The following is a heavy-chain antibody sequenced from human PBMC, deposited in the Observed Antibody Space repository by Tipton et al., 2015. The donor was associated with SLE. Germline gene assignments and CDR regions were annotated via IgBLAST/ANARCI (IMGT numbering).Heavy chain of an antibody. J-gene: IGHJ4*02. CDR2: IYYSGST. Sequence: LRLSCTVSGGSISSGDYYWSWIRQPPGKGLEWIGYIYYSGSTYYNPSLKSRVTISVDTSKNQFSLKLSSVTAEDTAVYYCARGRWLESLDYWGQGTLVTVSS. CDR3: ARGRWLESLDY. V-gene: IGHV4-30-4*01. D-gene: IGHD6-19*01. CDR1: GGSISSGDYY.